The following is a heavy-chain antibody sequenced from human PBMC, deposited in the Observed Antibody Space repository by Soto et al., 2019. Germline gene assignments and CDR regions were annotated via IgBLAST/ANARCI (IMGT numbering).Heavy chain of an antibody. Sequence: PSETLSLTCSVSGDSISSGYWTWIRQHPGKGLEWIGYIYYGGSINYNPSLKSRVIISVDTAKNQFSLRLSSVTAADKAVYYCTGAYYDINGYSLDPWGQGTSVTVSS. CDR1: GDSISSGY. D-gene: IGHD3-22*01. CDR2: IYYGGSI. CDR3: TGAYYDINGYSLDP. V-gene: IGHV4-59*01. J-gene: IGHJ5*02.